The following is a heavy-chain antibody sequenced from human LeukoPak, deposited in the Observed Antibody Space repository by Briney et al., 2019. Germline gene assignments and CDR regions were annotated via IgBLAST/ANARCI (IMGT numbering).Heavy chain of an antibody. CDR2: MNPNSGNT. J-gene: IGHJ4*02. D-gene: IGHD1-1*01. CDR3: AREFTGSKVGDY. CDR1: GYTFTSYD. Sequence: ASVKVSCKASGYTFTSYDINWVRQATGQGLECMGWMNPNSGNTGYAQKFQGRVTMTRNTSISTAYMELSSLRSEDTAVYYCAREFTGSKVGDYWGQGTLVTVSS. V-gene: IGHV1-8*01.